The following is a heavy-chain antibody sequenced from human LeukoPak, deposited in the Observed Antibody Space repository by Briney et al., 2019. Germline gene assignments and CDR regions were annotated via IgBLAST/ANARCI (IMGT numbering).Heavy chain of an antibody. V-gene: IGHV4-39*01. J-gene: IGHJ4*02. CDR2: LYNTETT. Sequence: SETLSLTCSVSGGSISRSSYYWGWIRQPPGKGLEWIGSLYNTETTYYNPSLQSRVTISVDTSKNQLSLKLSSVTAADTAVYYCARHPTLTCGGNFDYWGQGTLVTV. CDR1: GGSISRSSYY. D-gene: IGHD4/OR15-4a*01. CDR3: ARHPTLTCGGNFDY.